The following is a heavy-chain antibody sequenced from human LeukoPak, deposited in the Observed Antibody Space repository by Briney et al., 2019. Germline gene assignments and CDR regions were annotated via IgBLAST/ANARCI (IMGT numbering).Heavy chain of an antibody. V-gene: IGHV3-30*02. CDR2: IRYDGSNK. J-gene: IGHJ6*03. CDR1: GFTFSSYG. CDR3: AGYGGSYPYYMDV. Sequence: GGSLRLSCAASGFTFSSYGMHWVRQAPGKGLEWVAFIRYDGSNKYYADSVKGRFTISRDSSKNTLYLQMNSLRAEDTAVYYCAGYGGSYPYYMDVWGKGTTVTISS. D-gene: IGHD1-26*01.